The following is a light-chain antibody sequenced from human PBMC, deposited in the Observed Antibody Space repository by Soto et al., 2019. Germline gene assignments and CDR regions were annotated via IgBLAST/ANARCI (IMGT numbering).Light chain of an antibody. V-gene: IGLV2-23*01. CDR2: EGS. CDR1: SSDVGSYNL. Sequence: QSVLAQPASVSGSPGQSITISCTGTSSDVGSYNLVSWYQQHPGKAPKLMIYEGSKRPSGVSNRFSGSKSGNTASLTTSGLQAEDEADYYCCSYAGSSTLVYVFGTGTKVTVL. J-gene: IGLJ1*01. CDR3: CSYAGSSTLVYV.